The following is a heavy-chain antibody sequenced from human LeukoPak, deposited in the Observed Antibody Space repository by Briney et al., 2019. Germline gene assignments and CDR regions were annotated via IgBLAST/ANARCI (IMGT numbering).Heavy chain of an antibody. V-gene: IGHV3-23*01. CDR3: AKGDSSSWYRDSIQYYGMDV. Sequence: GGSLRLSCAASGFTFSSYAMSWVRQAPGKGLEWVSAISGSGGSTYYADSVKGRFTSSRDNSKNTLYLQMNSLRAEDTAVYYCAKGDSSSWYRDSIQYYGMDVWGQGTTVTVSS. J-gene: IGHJ6*02. D-gene: IGHD6-13*01. CDR2: ISGSGGST. CDR1: GFTFSSYA.